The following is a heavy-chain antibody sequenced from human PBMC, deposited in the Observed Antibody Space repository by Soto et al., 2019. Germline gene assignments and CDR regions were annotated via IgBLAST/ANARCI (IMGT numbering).Heavy chain of an antibody. CDR2: IYYSGST. V-gene: IGHV4-39*02. CDR3: ARDMIAVAGLYHFDH. Sequence: QLQLQESGPGLVKPSETLSLTCFVSGGPISSSRYYWGWIRQPPGKGLEWIGSIYYSGSTYYNPSLKSRVTISVDTPNNQFSLRLSSVTAADTALYYCARDMIAVAGLYHFDHWGQGILFTVSS. CDR1: GGPISSSRYY. D-gene: IGHD6-19*01. J-gene: IGHJ4*02.